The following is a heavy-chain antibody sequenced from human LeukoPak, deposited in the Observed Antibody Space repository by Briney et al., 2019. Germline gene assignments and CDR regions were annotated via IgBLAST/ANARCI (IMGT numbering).Heavy chain of an antibody. Sequence: PGGSLRLSCAASGFTFSSYAMHWVRQAPGKGLEYVSAISSNGGSTYYANSVKGRFTISRDNSKNTLYLQMGSLRAEDMAVYYCARGGGAVAGTYFDYWGQGTLVTVSS. D-gene: IGHD6-19*01. CDR3: ARGGGAVAGTYFDY. V-gene: IGHV3-64*01. CDR2: ISSNGGST. CDR1: GFTFSSYA. J-gene: IGHJ4*02.